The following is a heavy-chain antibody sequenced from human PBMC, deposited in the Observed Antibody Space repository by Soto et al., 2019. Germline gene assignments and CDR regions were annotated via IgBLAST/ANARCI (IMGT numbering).Heavy chain of an antibody. CDR1: GRSISSYY. CDR2: IYYSGST. V-gene: IGHV4-59*01. CDR3: ARGTYDILTDNAFDI. Sequence: SATLSLTCTVSGRSISSYYRSWIRQPPGKGLEWIGYIYYSGSTNYNPSLKSRVTISVDTSKNQFSLKLSSVTAADTAVYYCARGTYDILTDNAFDIWGQGTMVT. J-gene: IGHJ3*02. D-gene: IGHD3-9*01.